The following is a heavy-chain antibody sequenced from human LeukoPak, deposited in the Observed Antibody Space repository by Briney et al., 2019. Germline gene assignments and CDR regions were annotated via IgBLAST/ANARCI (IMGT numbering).Heavy chain of an antibody. D-gene: IGHD5-24*01. J-gene: IGHJ4*02. CDR1: GFTFSSYW. Sequence: GRSLRLSCAVSGFTFSSYWMNWVRPADRSGLVWVSRINSDVSSTSYADSVKGRFTISRDNAKNTLYLQMNSLRGEDTAVYYCARGTGYSVFDYWGQGTLVTVSS. V-gene: IGHV3-74*01. CDR2: INSDVSST. CDR3: ARGTGYSVFDY.